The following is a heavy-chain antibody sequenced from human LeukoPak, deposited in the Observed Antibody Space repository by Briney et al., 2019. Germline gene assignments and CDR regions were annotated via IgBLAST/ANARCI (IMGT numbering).Heavy chain of an antibody. D-gene: IGHD6-13*01. J-gene: IGHJ5*02. CDR1: GFTFSSYS. Sequence: GGSLRLSCAASGFTFSSYSMNWVRQAPGKGLEWVSYISSSSSTIYYADSVKGRFTISRDNAKNSLYLQMNSLRAEDTAVYYCARIITVGGTDWFDPWGQGTLVTVSS. V-gene: IGHV3-48*04. CDR3: ARIITVGGTDWFDP. CDR2: ISSSSSTI.